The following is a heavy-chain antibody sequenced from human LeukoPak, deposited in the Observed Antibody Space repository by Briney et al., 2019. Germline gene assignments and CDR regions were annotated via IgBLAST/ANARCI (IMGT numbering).Heavy chain of an antibody. CDR2: IYTSGNT. CDR1: GGSVSSYY. CDR3: AMGVGIAAAGDYFDY. D-gene: IGHD6-13*01. Sequence: SETLSLTCTVSGGSVSSYYWSWIRQPAGKGLEWIGRIYTSGNTNYNPSLKSRVTMSVDTSKNQFSLKLSSVTAADTAVYYCAMGVGIAAAGDYFDYWGQGTLVTVSS. V-gene: IGHV4-4*07. J-gene: IGHJ4*02.